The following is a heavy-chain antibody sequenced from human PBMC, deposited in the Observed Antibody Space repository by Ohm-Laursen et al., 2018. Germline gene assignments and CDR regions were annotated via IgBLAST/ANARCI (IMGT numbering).Heavy chain of an antibody. CDR1: GFIFSDYY. CDR2: ISNSGGVV. J-gene: IGHJ3*01. Sequence: SLRLSCTASGFIFSDYYMSWIRQAPGKGLECISYISNSGGVVYYADSVKGRFTISRDNAKNSLYLQLNSLRVEDTALYYCARVKGSYSFDLWGQGTVVTVPP. D-gene: IGHD2-2*02. CDR3: ARVKGSYSFDL. V-gene: IGHV3-11*01.